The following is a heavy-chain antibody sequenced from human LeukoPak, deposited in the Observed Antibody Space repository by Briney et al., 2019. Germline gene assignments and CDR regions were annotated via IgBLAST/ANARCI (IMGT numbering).Heavy chain of an antibody. J-gene: IGHJ4*02. CDR3: ARDKSPIRSRSGSESSPLDN. Sequence: GVSVKVSCKTSGYTFTYYGINWVRQAPGQGLEWMGWISGYNGNTKYAQKFQGRVTMTTDTFTNTAYVELRSLRSDDTAMYSCARDKSPIRSRSGSESSPLDNWGQGTLVFVSS. CDR1: GYTFTYYG. V-gene: IGHV1-18*04. CDR2: ISGYNGNT. D-gene: IGHD6-19*01.